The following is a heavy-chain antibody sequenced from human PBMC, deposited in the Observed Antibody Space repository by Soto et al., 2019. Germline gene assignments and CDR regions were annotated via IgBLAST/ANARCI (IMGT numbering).Heavy chain of an antibody. J-gene: IGHJ4*02. Sequence: GGSLRLSCAASGFSFFTYTMDWVRQAPGKGLEWVSSISGDGNYKYYADSVKGRFTISRDNSKNTLYLQMNSLRAEDTAVYYCARDGGYGFDYWGQGTLVTV. CDR1: GFSFFTYT. CDR3: ARDGGYGFDY. D-gene: IGHD5-18*01. V-gene: IGHV3-21*01. CDR2: ISGDGNYK.